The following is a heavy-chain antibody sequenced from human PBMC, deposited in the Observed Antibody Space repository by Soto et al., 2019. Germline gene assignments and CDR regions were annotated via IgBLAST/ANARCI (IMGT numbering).Heavy chain of an antibody. V-gene: IGHV4-59*04. D-gene: IGHD2-15*01. CDR2: IYYSGST. CDR1: GGSISSSY. Sequence: SETLSLTCTVSGGSISSSYWSWIRQPPGKGLEWIGYIYYSGSTYYNPSLKSRVTISVDTSKNQFSLQLSSVTAADTVVYYWARGGPQFAGGCFDPWGQGTLVTVSS. J-gene: IGHJ5*02. CDR3: ARGGPQFAGGCFDP.